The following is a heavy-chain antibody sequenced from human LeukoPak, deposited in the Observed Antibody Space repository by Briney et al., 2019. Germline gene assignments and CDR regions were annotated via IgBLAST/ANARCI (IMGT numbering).Heavy chain of an antibody. CDR3: ARGTDYYDSSGWLDP. V-gene: IGHV4-38-2*02. D-gene: IGHD3-22*01. J-gene: IGHJ5*02. Sequence: SETLSLTCTASGDSISSGHYWDWIRQPPVRGLEWIGSIHHSGSTWYNPSLKSRVTISLDTSQTQISLRVTSVTAADTAVYYCARGTDYYDSSGWLDPWGQGTLVTVSS. CDR1: GDSISSGHY. CDR2: IHHSGST.